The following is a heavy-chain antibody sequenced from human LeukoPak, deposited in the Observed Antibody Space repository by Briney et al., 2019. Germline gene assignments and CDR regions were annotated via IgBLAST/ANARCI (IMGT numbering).Heavy chain of an antibody. D-gene: IGHD5-24*01. CDR2: ISTSSSYI. CDR1: GFTFSTYT. J-gene: IGHJ4*02. Sequence: GGSLTLSCAASGFTFSTYTMNWVRQAPGEGLEWVSSISTSSSYIYYADSVKGRFTISRDNAKNSLYLQMNSLRVEDTAVYYCARVRGGYNSVDYWGQGALVTVSS. V-gene: IGHV3-21*01. CDR3: ARVRGGYNSVDY.